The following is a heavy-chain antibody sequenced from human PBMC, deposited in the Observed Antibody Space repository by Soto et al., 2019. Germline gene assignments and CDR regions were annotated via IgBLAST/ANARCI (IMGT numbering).Heavy chain of an antibody. V-gene: IGHV2-70*01. J-gene: IGHJ4*02. CDR3: ERIPSYGRADY. CDR1: GFSLSTSGMC. Sequence: SGPTLVNPTQTLTLTCTFSGFSLSTSGMCVSWIRQPPGKALEWLALIDWDDDKYYSTSLKTRLTISKDTSKNQVVLTMTNMGPVDTATYFLERIPSYGRADYWGQGTMLTVYS. CDR2: IDWDDDK. D-gene: IGHD4-17*01.